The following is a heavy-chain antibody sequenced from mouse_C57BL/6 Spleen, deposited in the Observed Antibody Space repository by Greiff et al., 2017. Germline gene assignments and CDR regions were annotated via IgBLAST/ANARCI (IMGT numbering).Heavy chain of an antibody. CDR1: GFTFSDAW. CDR2: IRNKANNHAT. J-gene: IGHJ1*03. CDR3: TRGDGTSYWYFDV. Sequence: EVKLMESGGGLVQPGGSMKLSCAASGFTFSDAWMDWVRQSPEKGLEWVAEIRNKANNHATYYAESVKGRFTISRDASKSSVYLQMNSLRAEDTGIYYCTRGDGTSYWYFDVWGTGTTLTVSS. D-gene: IGHD1-1*01. V-gene: IGHV6-6*01.